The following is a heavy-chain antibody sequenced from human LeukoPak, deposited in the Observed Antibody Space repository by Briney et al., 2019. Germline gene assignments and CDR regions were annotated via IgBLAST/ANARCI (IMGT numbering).Heavy chain of an antibody. CDR3: TRGDWAPRFFY. V-gene: IGHV4-34*01. J-gene: IGHJ4*02. CDR2: INHSGST. Sequence: SETLSLTCAVFGGSFSGYYWSWIRQPPGKGLEWIGEINHSGSTNYNPSLKSRVTISVDTSKNQFSLKLSSVTAADTAVYYCTRGDWAPRFFYWGQGTLVSVSS. CDR1: GGSFSGYY. D-gene: IGHD3-9*01.